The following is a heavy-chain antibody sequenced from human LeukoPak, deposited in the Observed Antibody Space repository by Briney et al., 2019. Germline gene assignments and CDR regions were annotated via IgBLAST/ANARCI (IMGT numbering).Heavy chain of an antibody. CDR2: ISSSSSYI. CDR3: ARDIVRAFDI. D-gene: IGHD1-26*01. CDR1: RFTFSSYS. J-gene: IGHJ3*02. V-gene: IGHV3-21*01. Sequence: PGGSLRLSCAASRFTFSSYSMNWVRQAPGKGLEWVSSISSSSSYIYYADSVKGRFTISRDNAKNSLYLQMNSLRAEDTAVYYCARDIVRAFDIWGQGTMVTVSS.